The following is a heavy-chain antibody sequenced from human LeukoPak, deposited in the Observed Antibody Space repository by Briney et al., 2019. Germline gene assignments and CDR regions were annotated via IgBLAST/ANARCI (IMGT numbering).Heavy chain of an antibody. CDR2: VDPEDDET. D-gene: IGHD3-10*01. CDR1: GYTLTDYY. V-gene: IGHV1-69-2*01. CDR3: ATVSGSGSYYNHFDY. J-gene: IGHJ4*02. Sequence: ASLKVSCKVSGYTLTDYYMHWVQQTPGKGLEWMGLVDPEDDETLYAEKFQGRVTITADTSSDTAYMELSSLRSEDTAVYYCATVSGSGSYYNHFDYWGQGTLVTVSS.